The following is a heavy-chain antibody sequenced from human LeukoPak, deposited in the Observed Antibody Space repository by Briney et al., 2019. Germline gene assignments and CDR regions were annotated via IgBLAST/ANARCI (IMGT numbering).Heavy chain of an antibody. V-gene: IGHV4-39*01. CDR3: ARAQILVALYYFDY. CDR2: IYYSGST. D-gene: IGHD5-12*01. CDR1: GDSISSNSYY. J-gene: IGHJ4*02. Sequence: SDTLSLTCTVSGDSISSNSYYWGWTRQPPGKGLEWIGSIYYSGSTYYNPSLKSRVTISVDTSKNRFSLKLSSVTAADTAVYYCARAQILVALYYFDYWGQGTLVTVSS.